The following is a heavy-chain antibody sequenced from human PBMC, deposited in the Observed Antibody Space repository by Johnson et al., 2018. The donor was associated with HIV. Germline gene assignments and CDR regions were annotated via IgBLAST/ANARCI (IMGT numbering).Heavy chain of an antibody. D-gene: IGHD2-2*03. J-gene: IGHJ3*02. CDR2: IYSGGSP. CDR3: AREPLDGVYAFDI. Sequence: VQLVESGGGLVKPGGSLRLSCAASGFTFSNAWMSWVRQAPGKGLEWVSVIYSGGSPYYADSVKGRFTISRDNSKNTLYLQMNSLRAEDTAVYYCAREPLDGVYAFDIWGQGTMVTVSS. V-gene: IGHV3-66*01. CDR1: GFTFSNAW.